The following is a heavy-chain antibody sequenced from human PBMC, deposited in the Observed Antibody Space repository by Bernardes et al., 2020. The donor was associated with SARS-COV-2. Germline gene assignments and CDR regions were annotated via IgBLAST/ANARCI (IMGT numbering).Heavy chain of an antibody. Sequence: GASLKNSSKGSGYSFTRYWIGWVRPIPGKGLEWMGVIYPGDSDTRYSPSFQGQVTISADKSISTAYLQWRSLKASDTAIYYCARGGIGGQVWQPFHYWGQGTLVTVSS. CDR1: GYSFTRYW. J-gene: IGHJ4*02. CDR3: ARGGIGGQVWQPFHY. D-gene: IGHD6-6*01. CDR2: IYPGDSDT. V-gene: IGHV5-51*01.